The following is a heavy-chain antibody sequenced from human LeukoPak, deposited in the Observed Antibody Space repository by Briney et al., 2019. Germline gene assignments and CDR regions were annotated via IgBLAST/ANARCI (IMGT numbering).Heavy chain of an antibody. J-gene: IGHJ4*02. Sequence: KPSETLSLTCTVSGGSISSYYWSWIRQPPGKGLEWIGYIYYSGSTNYNPSLKSRVTISVDTSKNQFSLKLSSVTAADTAVYYCARGPNSSGWYPFDYWGQGTLVTVSS. V-gene: IGHV4-59*01. CDR3: ARGPNSSGWYPFDY. CDR1: GGSISSYY. CDR2: IYYSGST. D-gene: IGHD6-13*01.